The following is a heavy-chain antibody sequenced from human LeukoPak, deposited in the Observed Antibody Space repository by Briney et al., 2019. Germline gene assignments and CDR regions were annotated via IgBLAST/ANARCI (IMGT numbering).Heavy chain of an antibody. CDR2: ISYDGSNK. Sequence: GGSLRLSCAASGFTFSSYAMHWVRQAPGKGLEWVAVISYDGSNKYYADSVKGRFTISRDNSKNTLYLQMNSLRAEDTAVYYCARDSEEVAVAGNWFDPWGQGTLVTVSS. CDR3: ARDSEEVAVAGNWFDP. V-gene: IGHV3-30-3*01. CDR1: GFTFSSYA. J-gene: IGHJ5*02. D-gene: IGHD6-19*01.